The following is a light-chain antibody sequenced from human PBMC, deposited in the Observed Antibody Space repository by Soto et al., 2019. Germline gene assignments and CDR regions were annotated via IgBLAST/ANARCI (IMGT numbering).Light chain of an antibody. CDR3: SSYTSSTTVV. V-gene: IGLV2-14*01. CDR2: DVS. J-gene: IGLJ2*01. CDR1: SSDVGGYNY. Sequence: QSALTQPASVSGSPGQSITISCTGTSSDVGGYNYVSWYQQHPGKAPKLMIYDVSNRPSGVSNRFSGSQSGNTASLTISGLQAEDEDDFYCSSYTSSTTVVFGGGTKVTVL.